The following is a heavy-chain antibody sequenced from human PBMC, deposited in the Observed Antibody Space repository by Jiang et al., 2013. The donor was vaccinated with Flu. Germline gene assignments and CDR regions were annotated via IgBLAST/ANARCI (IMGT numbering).Heavy chain of an antibody. V-gene: IGHV5-51*01. CDR1: GYSFTSYW. CDR3: ARLGPPNYGSGSYENYYYYGMDV. J-gene: IGHJ6*04. CDR2: IYPGDSDT. Sequence: SLKISCKGSGYSFTSYWIGWVRQMPGKGLEWMGIIYPGDSDTRYSPSFQGQVTISADKSISTAYLQWSSLKASDTAMYYCARLGPPNYGSGSYENYYYYGMDVGAKGPRSPSPQ. D-gene: IGHD3-10*01.